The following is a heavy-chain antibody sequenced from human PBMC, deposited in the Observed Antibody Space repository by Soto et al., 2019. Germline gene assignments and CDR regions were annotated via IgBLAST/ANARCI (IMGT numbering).Heavy chain of an antibody. Sequence: GASVKVSCKASGYTFTSYGISWVRQAPGQGLEWMGWISAYNGNTNYAQKIQGRVNMTTDTSTSTAYMELRSLRSDDTAVYYCARDTAHGDYVFAFDIWGQGTMVTVSS. CDR1: GYTFTSYG. D-gene: IGHD4-17*01. V-gene: IGHV1-18*01. CDR3: ARDTAHGDYVFAFDI. CDR2: ISAYNGNT. J-gene: IGHJ3*02.